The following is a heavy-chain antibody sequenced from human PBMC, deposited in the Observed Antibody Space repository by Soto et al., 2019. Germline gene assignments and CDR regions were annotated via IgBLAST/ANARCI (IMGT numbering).Heavy chain of an antibody. CDR1: GFTFSTYA. CDR2: ISGSGGNT. V-gene: IGHV3-23*01. D-gene: IGHD2-2*01. J-gene: IGHJ6*02. CDR3: AKDIVVVRIYGMDV. Sequence: PGGSLRLSCAASGFTFSTYAMTWVRQAPGKGLEWVSGISGSGGNTYYADSVKGRFTISRDNSKNTLYLQMNSLRADDTAVYYCAKDIVVVRIYGMDVWGQGTTVTVSS.